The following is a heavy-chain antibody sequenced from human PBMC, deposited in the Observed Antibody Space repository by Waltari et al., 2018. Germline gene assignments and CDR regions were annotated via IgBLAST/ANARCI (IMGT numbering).Heavy chain of an antibody. D-gene: IGHD1-7*01. J-gene: IGHJ4*02. CDR3: ARRGTTNRFDV. CDR1: GGSISSSY. CDR2: ISGTCVNT. Sequence: QLQLQESGPGLVKPSETLSLTCAVSGGSISSSYWSWIRQPPGKGLEWIGRISGTCVNTDYNPSLKSRVTISTDTSTNHFSLKMTSVTAADTAVYFCARRGTTNRFDVWGPGVLVTVSS. V-gene: IGHV4-4*07.